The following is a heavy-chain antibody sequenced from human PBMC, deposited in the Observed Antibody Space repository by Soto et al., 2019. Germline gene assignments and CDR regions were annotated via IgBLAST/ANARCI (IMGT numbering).Heavy chain of an antibody. CDR1: GGSFSGYY. CDR3: ARGPRHDFWSGYYGYVFDY. Sequence: QVQLQQWGAGLLKPSETLSLTCAVYGGSFSGYYWSWIRQPPGKGLEWIGEINHSGSTNYNPSLKSRVTISVDTSKNQFSLKLSSVTAADTAVYYCARGPRHDFWSGYYGYVFDYWGQGTLVTVSS. J-gene: IGHJ4*02. D-gene: IGHD3-3*01. V-gene: IGHV4-34*01. CDR2: INHSGST.